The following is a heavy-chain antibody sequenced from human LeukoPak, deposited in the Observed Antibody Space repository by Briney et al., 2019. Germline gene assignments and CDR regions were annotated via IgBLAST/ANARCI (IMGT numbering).Heavy chain of an antibody. D-gene: IGHD2-21*02. CDR2: ISYSGST. Sequence: SQTLSLTCTVSGGSISSNDYYWSWIRQPPGKGLEWIGYISYSGSTYYNPSLKSRVTISVDTSKNQFSLKLSSVTAADTAVYYCARDRGVTRLGSWGQGTLVTVSS. CDR1: GGSISSNDYY. J-gene: IGHJ4*02. V-gene: IGHV4-30-4*01. CDR3: ARDRGVTRLGS.